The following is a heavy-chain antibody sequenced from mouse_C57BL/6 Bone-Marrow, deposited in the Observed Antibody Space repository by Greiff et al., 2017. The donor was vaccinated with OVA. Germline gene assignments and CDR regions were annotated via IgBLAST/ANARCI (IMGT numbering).Heavy chain of an antibody. D-gene: IGHD2-5*01. CDR1: GFPITSGYY. J-gene: IGHJ1*03. V-gene: IGHV12-3*01. CDR3: AGAPYSNYWYFDV. CDR2: ITHSGET. Sequence: VKLMESGPGLVKPSQSLFLTCSITGFPITSGYYWIWIRQSPGKPLEWMGYITHSGETFYNPSLQSPISITRETSKNQFFLQLNSVTTEYTAMYYCAGAPYSNYWYFDVWGTGTTVTVSS.